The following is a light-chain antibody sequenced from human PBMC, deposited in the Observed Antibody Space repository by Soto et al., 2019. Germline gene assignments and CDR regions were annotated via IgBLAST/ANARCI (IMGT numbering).Light chain of an antibody. Sequence: DIQMTQSPSTLSASVGDRVTVTCRASQSISSWLAWYQQKPGKAPKLLIYDASSLESGVPSRFSGSGSGTEFTLTISSLQPDDFATYYCQQYNSYATTFGGGTKVDI. CDR2: DAS. CDR1: QSISSW. CDR3: QQYNSYATT. V-gene: IGKV1-5*01. J-gene: IGKJ4*01.